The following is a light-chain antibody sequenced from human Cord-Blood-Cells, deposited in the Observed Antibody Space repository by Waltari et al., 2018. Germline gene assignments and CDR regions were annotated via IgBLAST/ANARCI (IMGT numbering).Light chain of an antibody. J-gene: IGKJ1*01. CDR1: QGISSY. CDR3: QQYYSYPRT. CDR2: AAS. V-gene: IGKV1-8*01. Sequence: AIRMTQSPSSFSASTGDRVTITCRASQGISSYLAWYQQKPGKAPKLLIYAASTLQSGVPSRFSGSGSGTDFTLTISCLQSEDFATYYCQQYYSYPRTFGQGP.